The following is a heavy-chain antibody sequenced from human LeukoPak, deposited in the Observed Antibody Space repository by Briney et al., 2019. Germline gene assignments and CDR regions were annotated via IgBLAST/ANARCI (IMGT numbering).Heavy chain of an antibody. CDR1: GDSISSYY. V-gene: IGHV4-4*09. J-gene: IGHJ3*02. CDR2: IYTSGST. Sequence: SETLSLTCAVSGDSISSYYWSWIRQPPGKGLEWIGYIYTSGSTNYNPSLKSRVTISVDTSKNQFSLKLSSVTAADTAVYYCAGTPHCSSDNCYRFYNGNDAFNIWGQGTKVTVSS. D-gene: IGHD2-2*01. CDR3: AGTPHCSSDNCYRFYNGNDAFNI.